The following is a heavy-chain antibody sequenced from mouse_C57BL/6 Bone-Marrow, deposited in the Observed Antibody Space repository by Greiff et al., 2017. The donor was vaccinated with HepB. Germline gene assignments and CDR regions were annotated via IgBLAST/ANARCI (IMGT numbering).Heavy chain of an antibody. Sequence: VQLQQSGAELARPGASVKMSCKASGYTFTSYTMHWVKQRPGQGLEWIGYINPSSGYTKYNQKFKDKATLTADKSSSTAYMQLSSLTSEDSAVYYCASYYGNYEAMDYWGQGTSVTVSS. V-gene: IGHV1-4*01. CDR2: INPSSGYT. CDR3: ASYYGNYEAMDY. D-gene: IGHD2-1*01. J-gene: IGHJ4*01. CDR1: GYTFTSYT.